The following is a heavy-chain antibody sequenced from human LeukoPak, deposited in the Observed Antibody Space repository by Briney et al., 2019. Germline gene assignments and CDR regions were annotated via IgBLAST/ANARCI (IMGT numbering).Heavy chain of an antibody. CDR2: INHSGST. V-gene: IGHV4-34*01. Sequence: PSETLSLTCAVYGGSFSGYYWSWIRQPPGKGLEWIGEINHSGSTNYNLSLKSRVTISVDTSKNQFSLKLSSVTAADTAVYYCARAPVVGATLDAFDIWGQGTMVTVSS. D-gene: IGHD1-26*01. CDR1: GGSFSGYY. J-gene: IGHJ3*02. CDR3: ARAPVVGATLDAFDI.